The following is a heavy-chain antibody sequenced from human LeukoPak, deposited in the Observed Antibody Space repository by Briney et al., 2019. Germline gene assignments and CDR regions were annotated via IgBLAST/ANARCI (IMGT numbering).Heavy chain of an antibody. CDR2: VYYSGSA. Sequence: PSETLSLTCTVSGGSISGYYWSWIRQPPGKGLEWIAYVYYSGSASYNPSLKSRVTISLDTSKNQFSLRLRSVTAADTAIYYCARPHSSGWYGAFDIWGQGTMVTVSS. CDR1: GGSISGYY. J-gene: IGHJ3*02. V-gene: IGHV4-59*08. D-gene: IGHD6-19*01. CDR3: ARPHSSGWYGAFDI.